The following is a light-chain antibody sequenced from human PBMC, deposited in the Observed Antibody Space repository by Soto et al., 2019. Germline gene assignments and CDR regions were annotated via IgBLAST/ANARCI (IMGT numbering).Light chain of an antibody. CDR3: QHYGTSWWT. CDR2: GAS. V-gene: IGKV3-20*01. J-gene: IGKJ1*01. Sequence: EIVLTQSPGTLSLSPWERSTLSCRASQSVSSSYLAWYQQKPGQAPRLLISGASGRATGIPVRFSSGGSETDFTLTISSLEPEDFAVYYCQHYGTSWWTFGQGTKVDIK. CDR1: QSVSSSY.